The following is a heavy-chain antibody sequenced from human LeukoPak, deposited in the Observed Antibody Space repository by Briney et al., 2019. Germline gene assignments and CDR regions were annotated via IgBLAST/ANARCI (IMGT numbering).Heavy chain of an antibody. V-gene: IGHV1-69*13. CDR3: ARGTYYYDSSGYLNY. Sequence: ASVKVSCKASGGTXSSYAISGVRQAPGQGLEWMGGIIPTFGTANYAQKFQGRVTITADESTSTAYMELSSLRSEDTAVYYCARGTYYYDSSGYLNYWGQGTLVTVSS. CDR1: GGTXSSYA. J-gene: IGHJ4*02. CDR2: IIPTFGTA. D-gene: IGHD3-22*01.